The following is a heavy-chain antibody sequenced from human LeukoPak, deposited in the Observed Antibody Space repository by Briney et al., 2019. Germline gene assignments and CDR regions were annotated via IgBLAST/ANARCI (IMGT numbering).Heavy chain of an antibody. V-gene: IGHV3-30*02. CDR3: ARAELLSLDY. Sequence: GGSLRLSCAASGFTFSSYGMHWVRQAPGKGLEWVAFIRYDGSNKYYADSVKGRFTISRDNSKNTLYLQMNSLRAEDTAMYYCARAELLSLDYWGQGTLVTVSS. J-gene: IGHJ4*02. D-gene: IGHD2-21*02. CDR1: GFTFSSYG. CDR2: IRYDGSNK.